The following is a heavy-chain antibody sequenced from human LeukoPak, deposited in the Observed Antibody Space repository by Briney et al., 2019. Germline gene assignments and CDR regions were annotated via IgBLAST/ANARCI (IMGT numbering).Heavy chain of an antibody. D-gene: IGHD4-17*01. Sequence: ASVKVSCKASGYTFTGYYMHWVRQAPGQGLEWMGWINPNSGGTNYAQKFQGRVTMTRDTSISTAYMELSRLRSDDTAVYYCASSPDGHSWPNFDYWGQGTLVTVSS. V-gene: IGHV1-2*02. J-gene: IGHJ4*02. CDR2: INPNSGGT. CDR1: GYTFTGYY. CDR3: ASSPDGHSWPNFDY.